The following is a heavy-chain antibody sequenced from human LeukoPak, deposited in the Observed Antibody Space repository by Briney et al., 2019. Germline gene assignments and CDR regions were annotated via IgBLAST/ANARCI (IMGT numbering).Heavy chain of an antibody. CDR1: GGSINRYY. J-gene: IGHJ4*02. V-gene: IGHV4-59*08. D-gene: IGHD2-8*01. CDR3: ARVIVHGYSDY. CDR2: IFYTGST. Sequence: SETLSLTCTVSGGSINRYYWSWIRQPPGKTLEWIGYIFYTGSTKYNPSLKSRVTISVDTSKNQFSLKLTSVTAADTAVYYCARVIVHGYSDYWGQGALVTVSS.